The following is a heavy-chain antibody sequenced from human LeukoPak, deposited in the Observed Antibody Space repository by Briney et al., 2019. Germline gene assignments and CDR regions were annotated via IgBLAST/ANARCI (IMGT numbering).Heavy chain of an antibody. CDR3: NGARLAYCGGDCYSYFDY. Sequence: GGSLRLSCAASGFTFSSSAMSWVRQAPGKGLEWVSAISGSGGSTYYADSVKGRFTISRDNSKNTLYLQMNSLRAEDTAVYYCNGARLAYCGGDCYSYFDYWGQGTLVTVSS. D-gene: IGHD2-21*02. J-gene: IGHJ4*02. CDR1: GFTFSSSA. CDR2: ISGSGGST. V-gene: IGHV3-23*01.